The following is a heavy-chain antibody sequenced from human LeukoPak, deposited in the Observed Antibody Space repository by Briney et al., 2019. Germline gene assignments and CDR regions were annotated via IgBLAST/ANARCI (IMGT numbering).Heavy chain of an antibody. CDR2: MRDRNKNYAT. D-gene: IGHD2-15*01. J-gene: IGHJ4*02. V-gene: IGHV3-73*01. CDR3: IRHVEYATPDS. Sequence: GGSLRLSCAASGIGFQGSAVHWVRQSSGRGLEWVGCMRDRNKNYATIYGASVRGRFTISRDDSVNTATLRMNSLRSEDTAVYFCIRHVEYATPDSWGQGTLVTVPS. CDR1: GIGFQGSA.